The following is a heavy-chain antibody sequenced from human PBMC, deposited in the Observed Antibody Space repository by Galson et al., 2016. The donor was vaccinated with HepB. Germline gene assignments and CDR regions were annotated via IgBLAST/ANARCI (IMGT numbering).Heavy chain of an antibody. CDR1: GYTFTTNG. Sequence: SVKVSCKASGYTFTTNGISWVRQAPGQGLEWVAWIGAHNGDTNSAQKFQGRVTLTTDTSTRTAYMELRSLTSDDTAVYYCARDRERTLDYWGQGTLVSVSS. CDR2: IGAHNGDT. CDR3: ARDRERTLDY. V-gene: IGHV1-18*04. D-gene: IGHD1-7*01. J-gene: IGHJ4*02.